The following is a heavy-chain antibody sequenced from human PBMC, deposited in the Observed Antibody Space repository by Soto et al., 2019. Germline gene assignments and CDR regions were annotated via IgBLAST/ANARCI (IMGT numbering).Heavy chain of an antibody. CDR2: IYSSGST. Sequence: SETLSLTCTVSGGSISSGGYYWSWIRQHPGKGLEWIGYIYSSGSTYYNPSLKSRVTISVDTSKNQFSLRLSSVNAADTAVYYFARDRYHDSGLWPYGMDVWAQGTTVSVSS. V-gene: IGHV4-31*03. CDR3: ARDRYHDSGLWPYGMDV. J-gene: IGHJ6*02. CDR1: GGSISSGGYY. D-gene: IGHD2-15*01.